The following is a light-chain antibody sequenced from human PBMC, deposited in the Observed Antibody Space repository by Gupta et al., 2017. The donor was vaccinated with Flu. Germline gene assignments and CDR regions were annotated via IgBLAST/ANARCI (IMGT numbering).Light chain of an antibody. CDR2: AAS. Sequence: DIQMTQSPSSLSASVGDRVTITCQTSQGIRNYLNWYQQKPGKAPKLLISAASSLQSGVPSRFSGGGSGTDFTLTISSRQPEDFATYYCQDRDNTPYIFGQGTKLDIK. CDR3: QDRDNTPYI. V-gene: IGKV1-39*01. J-gene: IGKJ2*01. CDR1: QGIRNY.